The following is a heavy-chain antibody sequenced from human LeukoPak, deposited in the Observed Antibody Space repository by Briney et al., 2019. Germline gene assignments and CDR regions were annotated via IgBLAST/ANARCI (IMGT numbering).Heavy chain of an antibody. Sequence: PGRSLRLSCAASGFTFSSYGMHWVRQAPGKGLEWVAVISYDGSNKYYADSVKGRFTISRDNSKNTLYLQMNSLRAEDTAVYYCAKDLIAAARDYWGQGTLVTVSS. CDR3: AKDLIAAARDY. J-gene: IGHJ4*02. D-gene: IGHD6-13*01. V-gene: IGHV3-30*18. CDR1: GFTFSSYG. CDR2: ISYDGSNK.